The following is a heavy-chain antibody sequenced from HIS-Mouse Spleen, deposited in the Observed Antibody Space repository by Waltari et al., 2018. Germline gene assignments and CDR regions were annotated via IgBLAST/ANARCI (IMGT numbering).Heavy chain of an antibody. D-gene: IGHD6-19*01. CDR1: GFPLSTSGMC. CDR2: IDWDDDK. J-gene: IGHJ4*02. CDR3: ARIAEGYTSGWYAFDY. Sequence: QVTLRESGPALVKPTQTLTLTCTFSGFPLSTSGMCVSWIRQPPGKAMEWLARIDWDDDKYYSTSLKTRLTISRDTSKNPVVLTMTNMDPLDTATYYCARIAEGYTSGWYAFDYWGQGTLVTVSS. V-gene: IGHV2-70*15.